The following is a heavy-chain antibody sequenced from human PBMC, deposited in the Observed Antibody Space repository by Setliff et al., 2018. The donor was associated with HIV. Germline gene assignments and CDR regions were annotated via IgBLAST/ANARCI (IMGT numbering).Heavy chain of an antibody. CDR3: AREEDGGPGL. CDR2: VSLDDDNK. CDR1: GFPFSSYA. V-gene: IGHV3-30*04. J-gene: IGHJ4*02. D-gene: IGHD3-16*01. Sequence: SLRLSCAASGFPFSSYAFHWVRQAPGKGLECVAIVSLDDDNKYYADSVKGRFIISRDNSKNTVYLQMHRVRGEDTAVYSCAREEDGGPGLWGQGTVVTVS.